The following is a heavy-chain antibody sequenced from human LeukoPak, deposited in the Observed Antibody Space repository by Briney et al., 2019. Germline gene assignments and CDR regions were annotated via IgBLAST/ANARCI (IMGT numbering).Heavy chain of an antibody. J-gene: IGHJ4*02. CDR1: GFTFSNHG. Sequence: GGSLRLSCAASGFTFSNHGMNWVRQAPGKGLEWVSGISPSGDITYYADSVKGRFTISRDNSKNTLYLQMNSLRAEDTAVYYCAKDKQWLGYWGQGTLVTVSS. D-gene: IGHD6-19*01. CDR2: ISPSGDIT. CDR3: AKDKQWLGY. V-gene: IGHV3-23*01.